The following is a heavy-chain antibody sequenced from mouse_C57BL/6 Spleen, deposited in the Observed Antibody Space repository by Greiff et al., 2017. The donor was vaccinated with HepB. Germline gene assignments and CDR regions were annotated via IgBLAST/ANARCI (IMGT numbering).Heavy chain of an antibody. J-gene: IGHJ2*01. V-gene: IGHV1-85*01. CDR2: IYPRDGST. Sequence: VQLQQSGPELVKPGASVKLSCKASGYTFTSYDINWVKQRPGQGLEWIGWIYPRDGSTKYNEKFKGKATLTVDTSSSTAYMQLHSLTSEDSAVYFCARCEGYDCDDPFDYWGQGTTLTVSS. D-gene: IGHD2-4*01. CDR3: ARCEGYDCDDPFDY. CDR1: GYTFTSYD.